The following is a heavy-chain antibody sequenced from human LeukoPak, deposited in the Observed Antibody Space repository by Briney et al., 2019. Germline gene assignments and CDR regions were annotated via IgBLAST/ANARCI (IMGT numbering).Heavy chain of an antibody. J-gene: IGHJ4*02. CDR1: GDSINSGYYF. Sequence: SETLSLTCTVSGDSINSGYYFWSWIRQHPGKGLEWIGYIFHSGNTYYNPSLQSRVTMSVDTSKNQFSLKLSSVTAADTAVYYCARLVAYCDKTSCSGSWGQGTLVTVSS. CDR3: ARLVAYCDKTSCSGS. D-gene: IGHD2-21*01. V-gene: IGHV4-31*03. CDR2: IFHSGNT.